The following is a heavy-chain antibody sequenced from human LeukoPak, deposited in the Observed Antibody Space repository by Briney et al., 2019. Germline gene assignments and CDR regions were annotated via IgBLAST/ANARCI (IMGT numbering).Heavy chain of an antibody. CDR1: GYTFTSYY. CDR2: INPSGGST. J-gene: IGHJ4*02. Sequence: ASVKASCKASGYTFTSYYMHWVRQAPGQGLEWMGIINPSGGSTSYAQKFQGRVTMTRDTSTSTVYMELSSLRSEDTAVYYCARVLVFRGVIRLGGADYWGQGTLVTVSS. D-gene: IGHD3-10*01. CDR3: ARVLVFRGVIRLGGADY. V-gene: IGHV1-46*01.